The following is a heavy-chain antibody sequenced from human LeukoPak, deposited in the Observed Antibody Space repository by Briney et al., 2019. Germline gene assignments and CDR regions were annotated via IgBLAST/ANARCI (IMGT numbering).Heavy chain of an antibody. V-gene: IGHV3-7*01. CDR3: TRNIVYLQLEY. J-gene: IGHJ4*02. CDR1: GFVFPNYW. D-gene: IGHD2/OR15-2a*01. CDR2: IGKDGSEK. Sequence: GGSLRLSCAASGFVFPNYWMVWVRQAPGKGLEWVASIGKDGSEKSYVDSVKGRFTISRDNARNSLYLQMSSLTVEDTAVYYCTRNIVYLQLEYWGQGALVTVSS.